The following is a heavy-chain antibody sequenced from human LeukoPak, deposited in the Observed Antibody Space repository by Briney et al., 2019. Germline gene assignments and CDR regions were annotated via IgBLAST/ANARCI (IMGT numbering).Heavy chain of an antibody. V-gene: IGHV3-7*01. CDR3: ARVRGTLGAFDI. CDR1: GFTFTTYW. J-gene: IGHJ3*02. Sequence: PGESLRLSCAAPGFTFTTYWLGWVRQPPGKGLEWVANIKQDGTEKYYVDSMKGRFTISRDNAKKSLYLQMNSLRVEDTAVYYCARVRGTLGAFDIWGQGTMVTVSS. CDR2: IKQDGTEK. D-gene: IGHD2-15*01.